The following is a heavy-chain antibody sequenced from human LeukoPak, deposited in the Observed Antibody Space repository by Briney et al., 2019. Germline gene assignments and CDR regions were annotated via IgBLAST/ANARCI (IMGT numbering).Heavy chain of an antibody. J-gene: IGHJ5*02. CDR1: GGSISSYY. CDR3: ARRRGYCSGGSCYYWFDP. V-gene: IGHV4-59*08. Sequence: SETLSLTCTVSGGSISSYYWSWIRQPPGKGLEWIGYIYYSGSTNYNPSLKSRVTISVDTSKSQFSLKLSSVTAADTAVYYCARRRGYCSGGSCYYWFDPWGQGTLVTVSS. CDR2: IYYSGST. D-gene: IGHD2-15*01.